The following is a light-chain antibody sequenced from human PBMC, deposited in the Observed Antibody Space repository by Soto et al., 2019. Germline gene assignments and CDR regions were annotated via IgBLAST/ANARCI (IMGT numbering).Light chain of an antibody. Sequence: EIVMTQSPVTLSSSPGEIATLSCRASQSVSSNLAWYQQKPGQSPSLLIYGPFTRATGIPARFSGTGSGTEFTLTISSLQSEDFSLYYCQQFNDWPLTFGQGTKVDI. J-gene: IGKJ1*01. CDR3: QQFNDWPLT. V-gene: IGKV3-15*01. CDR1: QSVSSN. CDR2: GPF.